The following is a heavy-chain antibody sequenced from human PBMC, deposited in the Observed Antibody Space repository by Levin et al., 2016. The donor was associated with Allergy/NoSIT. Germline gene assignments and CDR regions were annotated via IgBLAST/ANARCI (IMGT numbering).Heavy chain of an antibody. D-gene: IGHD4-11*01. J-gene: IGHJ6*03. CDR2: IYHSGST. CDR3: AREGSSTVTTRPLYYYYYYYMDV. V-gene: IGHV4-4*02. CDR1: GGSISSSNW. Sequence: GSLRLSCAVSGGSISSSNWWSWVRQPPGKGLEWIGEIYHSGSTNYNPSLKSRVTISVDKSKNQFSLKLSSVTAADTAVYYCAREGSSTVTTRPLYYYYYYYMDVWGKGTTVTVSS.